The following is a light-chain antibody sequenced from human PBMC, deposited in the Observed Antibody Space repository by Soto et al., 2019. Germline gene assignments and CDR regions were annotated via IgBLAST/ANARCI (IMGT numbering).Light chain of an antibody. CDR2: DAS. V-gene: IGKV1-5*01. CDR3: QQYNSYWT. CDR1: QSISSW. J-gene: IGKJ1*01. Sequence: DIQMTQSPSTLSASLGDRVSVTCRASQSISSWLAWYQQKPGKAAKLLIYDASSLESGVPSRFSGSGSETEFTLTISSLQPDDVATYYCQQYNSYWTFGQGTKVDI.